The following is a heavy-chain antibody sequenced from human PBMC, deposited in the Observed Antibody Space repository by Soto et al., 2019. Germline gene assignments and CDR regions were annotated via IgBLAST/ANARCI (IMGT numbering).Heavy chain of an antibody. V-gene: IGHV1-8*01. D-gene: IGHD3-10*01. J-gene: IGHJ4*02. CDR3: ARGHGQYYGSGSYNDY. Sequence: ASVKVSCKVSGYTFTSYDINWVRQATGQGLEWMGWMNPNSGNAGYAQKFQGRVTMTRNTSISTAYMELSSLRSEDTAVYYCARGHGQYYGSGSYNDYWGQGTLVTVSS. CDR1: GYTFTSYD. CDR2: MNPNSGNA.